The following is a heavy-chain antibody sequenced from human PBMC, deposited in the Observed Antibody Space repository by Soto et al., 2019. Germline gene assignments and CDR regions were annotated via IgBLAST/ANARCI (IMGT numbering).Heavy chain of an antibody. CDR3: ARQFCSSTSCSDY. J-gene: IGHJ4*02. Sequence: AVKVSCKSSGYTFTSYAMHWGRQAPGQRPEWMGWINAGNGNTKYSQKLEGRVTITAEESTSTAYMELSSLRSEDTAVYYCARQFCSSTSCSDYWGQGTLVTVSS. CDR2: INAGNGNT. D-gene: IGHD2-2*01. V-gene: IGHV1-3*01. CDR1: GYTFTSYA.